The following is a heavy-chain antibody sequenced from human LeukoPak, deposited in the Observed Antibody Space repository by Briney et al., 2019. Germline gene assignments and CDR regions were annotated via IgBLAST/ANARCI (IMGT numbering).Heavy chain of an antibody. V-gene: IGHV3-21*01. CDR1: GFTFSSYS. D-gene: IGHD3-10*01. CDR3: VRDGAVVTSGNYPWRYFQH. J-gene: IGHJ1*01. Sequence: GGSLRLSCAASGFTFSSYSKNWVRQAPGKGLEWVSSISSSSSYIYYADSVKGRFTISRDNAKNSLYLQMNSLRAEDTAVYYCVRDGAVVTSGNYPWRYFQHWGQGTLVTVSS. CDR2: ISSSSSYI.